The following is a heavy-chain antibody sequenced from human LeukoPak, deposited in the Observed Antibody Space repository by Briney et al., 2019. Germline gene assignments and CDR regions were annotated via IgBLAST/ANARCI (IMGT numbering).Heavy chain of an antibody. J-gene: IGHJ4*02. CDR1: GFTFSSYA. CDR3: ARVRVGYYFDY. D-gene: IGHD6-13*01. V-gene: IGHV3-64*01. Sequence: GGSLRLSCAASGFTFSSYAMHWVRQAPGKGLEYVSAISSNGGSTYYANSVKGRFTISRDNSKNTLYLQMGSLRAEDMAVFYCARVRVGYYFDYWGRGTLVTVSS. CDR2: ISSNGGST.